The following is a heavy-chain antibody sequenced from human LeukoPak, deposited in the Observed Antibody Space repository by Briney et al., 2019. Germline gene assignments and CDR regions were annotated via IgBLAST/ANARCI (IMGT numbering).Heavy chain of an antibody. CDR1: GSTFSSYD. Sequence: ASVKVSYKASGSTFSSYDINWVRQATEQGLEWMGWMNPNSGDTGYTQRFQGRVTMTRDTSISTAYMELSSLRSEDTAVYYCARGPYGTGSHFDFWGQGTLVTVSS. CDR2: MNPNSGDT. CDR3: ARGPYGTGSHFDF. V-gene: IGHV1-8*02. J-gene: IGHJ4*02. D-gene: IGHD3-10*01.